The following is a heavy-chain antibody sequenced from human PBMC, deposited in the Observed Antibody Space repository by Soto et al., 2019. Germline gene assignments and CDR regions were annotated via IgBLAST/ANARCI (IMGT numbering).Heavy chain of an antibody. CDR2: INPIVSMS. V-gene: IGHV1-69*02. D-gene: IGHD3-10*01. CDR1: GDTFSFYT. Sequence: QVQLVQSGTEVKKPGSSVKVSCKASGDTFSFYTINWVRQAPGLGLEWVGRINPIVSMSNYAQKFQARVSMTADKSTSTAYMELRRLRSDDTAMYFCAASYGSGYRAFDYWGQGALVIVSS. CDR3: AASYGSGYRAFDY. J-gene: IGHJ4*02.